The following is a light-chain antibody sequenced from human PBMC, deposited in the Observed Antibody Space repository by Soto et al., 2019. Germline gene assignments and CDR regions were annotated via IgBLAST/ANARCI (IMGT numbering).Light chain of an antibody. CDR1: QSISSY. Sequence: DLQITHSPPCLVAPVRGRFTNTXXASQSISSYLNWYQQKPGKAPKLLIYAASSLQSGVPSRFSGSGSGTDFTLTISSLQPEDFATYYCQQSYSTPITFGQGTRLEIK. CDR3: QQSYSTPIT. V-gene: IGKV1-39*01. CDR2: AAS. J-gene: IGKJ5*01.